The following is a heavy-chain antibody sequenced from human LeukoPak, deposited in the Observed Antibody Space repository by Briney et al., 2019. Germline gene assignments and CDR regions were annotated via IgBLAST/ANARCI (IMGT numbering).Heavy chain of an antibody. CDR1: GYTFTGYY. D-gene: IGHD6-13*01. CDR2: INPNSGGT. Sequence: ASVKVSCKASGYTFTGYYMHWVRQAPGQGLEWMGWINPNSGGTNYAQKFQGRVTMTRDTSISTAYMELSRLRSDDTAVYYCARSSSWYEPDFDYWGQGTLVTVSS. J-gene: IGHJ4*02. CDR3: ARSSSWYEPDFDY. V-gene: IGHV1-2*02.